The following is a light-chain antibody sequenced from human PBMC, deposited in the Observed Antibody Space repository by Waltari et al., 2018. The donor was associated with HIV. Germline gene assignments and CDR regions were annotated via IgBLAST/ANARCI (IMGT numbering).Light chain of an antibody. Sequence: DIRMTQFPSTLSAFLGDRVTITCRASQSVGSWLAWYQHKTGKAPKLLIHKASVLESGVSSRFSGSGSETEFTLIIDSLEPDDFATYYCQQYNTDPSFGQGTRLEMK. V-gene: IGKV1-5*03. J-gene: IGKJ5*01. CDR3: QQYNTDPS. CDR2: KAS. CDR1: QSVGSW.